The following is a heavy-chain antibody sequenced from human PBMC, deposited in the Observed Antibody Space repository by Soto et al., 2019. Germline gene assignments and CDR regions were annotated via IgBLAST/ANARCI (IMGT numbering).Heavy chain of an antibody. CDR1: GYAFTSCG. J-gene: IGHJ4*02. V-gene: IGHV1-18*01. CDR3: ARDSWDTAMVKTDY. Sequence: GASVKVSCKASGYAFTSCGIRWVQQAPGQGLEWMGWISAYNGNTNYAQKLQGRVTMTTDTSTSTAYMELRSLRSDDTAVYYCARDSWDTAMVKTDYWGQGPLVTVSS. CDR2: ISAYNGNT. D-gene: IGHD5-18*01.